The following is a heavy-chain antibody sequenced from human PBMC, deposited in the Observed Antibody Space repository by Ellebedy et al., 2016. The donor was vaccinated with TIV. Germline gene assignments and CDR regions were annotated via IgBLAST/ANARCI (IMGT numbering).Heavy chain of an antibody. J-gene: IGHJ6*02. CDR1: GFRLSNYA. V-gene: IGHV3-23*01. CDR2: ISAGCLSA. Sequence: GESLKISXVASGFRLSNYAMTWVRQAPGKGLQWVSAISAGCLSAYYADPVKGRFTISRDNSKNTLYLQMNSLRAEDTAVYYCAKGAVTMHYYYGMDVWGQGTTVTVS. CDR3: AKGAVTMHYYYGMDV. D-gene: IGHD4-17*01.